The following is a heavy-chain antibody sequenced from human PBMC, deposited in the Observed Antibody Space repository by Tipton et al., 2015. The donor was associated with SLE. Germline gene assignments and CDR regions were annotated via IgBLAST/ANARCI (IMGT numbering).Heavy chain of an antibody. CDR1: GGSISGYY. Sequence: TLSLTCTVSGGSISGYYWSWIRQPAGKGLEWIGRVYSSGSTIYNPSINSRITLSLDTSKNQFYLRVNSVTAADTAVYYCARGGGSYYDYWGQGTLVTVSS. J-gene: IGHJ4*02. CDR2: VYSSGST. CDR3: ARGGGSYYDY. V-gene: IGHV4-4*07. D-gene: IGHD1-26*01.